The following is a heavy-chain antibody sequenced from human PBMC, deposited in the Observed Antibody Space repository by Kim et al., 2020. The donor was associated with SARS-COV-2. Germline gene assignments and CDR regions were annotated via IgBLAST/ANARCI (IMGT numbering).Heavy chain of an antibody. Sequence: SVKVSCKASGGTFSSYAISWVRQAPGQGLEWMGGIIPIFGTANYAQKFQGRVTITADESTSTAYMELSSLRSEDTAVYYCANEPERMRYSGSYSAEYFQHWGQGTLVTVSS. J-gene: IGHJ1*01. CDR2: IIPIFGTA. V-gene: IGHV1-69*13. CDR3: ANEPERMRYSGSYSAEYFQH. CDR1: GGTFSSYA. D-gene: IGHD1-26*01.